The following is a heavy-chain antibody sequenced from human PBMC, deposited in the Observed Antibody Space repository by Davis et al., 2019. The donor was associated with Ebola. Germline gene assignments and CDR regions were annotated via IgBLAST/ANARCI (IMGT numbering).Heavy chain of an antibody. CDR1: GGSFSGYH. CDR2: IYHSGST. CDR3: ARGEDYYKVGNV. J-gene: IGHJ6*04. D-gene: IGHD3-22*01. V-gene: IGHV4-34*01. Sequence: SETLSLTCAVYGGSFSGYHWTWIRQPPGKGLEWIGEIYHSGSTNYNPSLKSRVTISVDKSNNQVSLNLRSVTAADTAVYYCARGEDYYKVGNVWGKGTTVTVSS.